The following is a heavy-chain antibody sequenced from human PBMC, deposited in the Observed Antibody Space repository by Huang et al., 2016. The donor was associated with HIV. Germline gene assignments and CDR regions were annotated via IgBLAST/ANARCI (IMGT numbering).Heavy chain of an antibody. CDR2: SRSDATDK. V-gene: IGHV3-30*02. D-gene: IGHD6-13*01. J-gene: IGHJ4*02. Sequence: QVQLVESGGGVVQPGGSLRLSCAASGFNFATCGMHWVRQVPGKGLEWVAFSRSDATDKYYADSVMGRFTASRDNSKNTLFLHMNSLRPEDTALYYCAKIPPLHANLATSGPGPVDYWGQGTLVTVSS. CDR1: GFNFATCG. CDR3: AKIPPLHANLATSGPGPVDY.